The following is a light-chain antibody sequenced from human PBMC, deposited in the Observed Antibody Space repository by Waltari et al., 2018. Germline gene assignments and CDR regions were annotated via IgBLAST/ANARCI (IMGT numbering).Light chain of an antibody. CDR3: VQAKAFPFT. V-gene: IGKV2-40*01. J-gene: IGKJ3*01. CDR2: RGS. CDR1: QSLLHSNGNTY. Sequence: DIVMTQTPLSLPITPGEPASISCRSSQSLLHSNGNTYLHWYLQKPGQSPQLLIYRGSNRASGVPDRFSGSGSGTDFTLKISKVEAEDVGVYYCVQAKAFPFTFGPGTKLDIK.